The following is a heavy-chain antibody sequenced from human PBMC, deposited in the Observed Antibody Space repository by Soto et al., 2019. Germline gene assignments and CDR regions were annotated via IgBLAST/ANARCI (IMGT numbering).Heavy chain of an antibody. Sequence: QVQLQESGPGLVKPSQTLSLNCTVSGGSISSGGYYWSWIRQHQGKGLEWIGYIYYSGSTYYNPSLRSRFTISVDTSKNQFSLKLSSVTAADTAVYYCAREPLWFGSRGPDYWGQGTLVNVS. CDR2: IYYSGST. CDR1: GGSISSGGYY. J-gene: IGHJ4*02. V-gene: IGHV4-31*03. CDR3: AREPLWFGSRGPDY. D-gene: IGHD3-10*01.